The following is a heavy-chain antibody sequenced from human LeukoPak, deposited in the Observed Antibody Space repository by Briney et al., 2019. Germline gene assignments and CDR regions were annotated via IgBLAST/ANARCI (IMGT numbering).Heavy chain of an antibody. V-gene: IGHV3-7*03. CDR3: ARDNFDWRPLDC. Sequence: GGSLRLSCVASDFTFSFYWMTWVRQTPGKGLEWVASIKHDGSEKNYVDSVKGRFTISRDNAKNSLYVEMNNLRGEDTAVYYCARDNFDWRPLDCWGQGTLVTVSS. CDR2: IKHDGSEK. D-gene: IGHD3-9*01. CDR1: DFTFSFYW. J-gene: IGHJ4*02.